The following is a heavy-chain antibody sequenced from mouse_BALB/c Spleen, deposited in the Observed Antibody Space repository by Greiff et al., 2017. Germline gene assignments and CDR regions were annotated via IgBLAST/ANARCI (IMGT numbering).Heavy chain of an antibody. Sequence: QVQLQQSGPELVKPGASVKMSCKASGYTFTDYVISWVKQRTGQGLEWIGEIYPGSGSTYYNEKFKGKATLTADKSSNTAYMQLSSLTSEDSAVYFCAYYYGSSSFAYWGQGTLVTVSA. CDR3: AYYYGSSSFAY. J-gene: IGHJ3*01. CDR1: GYTFTDYV. V-gene: IGHV1-77*01. D-gene: IGHD1-1*01. CDR2: IYPGSGST.